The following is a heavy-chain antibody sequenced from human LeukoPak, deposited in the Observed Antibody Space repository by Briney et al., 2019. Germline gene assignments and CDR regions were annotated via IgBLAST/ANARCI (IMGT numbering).Heavy chain of an antibody. D-gene: IGHD3-22*01. CDR3: AKDPHWTYYYDSSGYSVYDY. V-gene: IGHV3-30*02. J-gene: IGHJ4*02. Sequence: AGGSLRLSCAASGFTFSSYGMHWLRQAPGKGLEWVAFIRYDGSNKYYADSVKGRFTISRDNSKNTLYLQMNSLRAEDTAVYYCAKDPHWTYYYDSSGYSVYDYWGQGTLVTVPS. CDR1: GFTFSSYG. CDR2: IRYDGSNK.